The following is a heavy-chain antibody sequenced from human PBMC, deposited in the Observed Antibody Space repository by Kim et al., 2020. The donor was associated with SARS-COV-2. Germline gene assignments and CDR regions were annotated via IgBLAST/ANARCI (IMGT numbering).Heavy chain of an antibody. CDR2: ISGSGGST. CDR1: GFTFSSYA. CDR3: AKELWFGELFHLYGMDV. V-gene: IGHV3-23*01. Sequence: GGSLRLSCAASGFTFSSYAMSWVRQAPGKGLEWVSAISGSGGSTYYADSVKGRFTISRDNSKNTLYLQMNSLRAEDTAVYYCAKELWFGELFHLYGMDVWGQGTTVTVSS. J-gene: IGHJ6*02. D-gene: IGHD3-10*01.